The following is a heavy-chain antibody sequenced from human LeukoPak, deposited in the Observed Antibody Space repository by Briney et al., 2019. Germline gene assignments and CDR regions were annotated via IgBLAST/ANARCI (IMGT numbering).Heavy chain of an antibody. Sequence: ASETLSLTCTVSGGSISSYYWSWIRQPPGKGLEWIGYIYYSGSTNYNPSLKSRVTISVGTSKSQFSLKLSSVTAADTAVYYRARRVGYDPHLDYWGQGTLVTVSS. CDR3: ARRVGYDPHLDY. D-gene: IGHD5-12*01. V-gene: IGHV4-59*08. J-gene: IGHJ4*02. CDR1: GGSISSYY. CDR2: IYYSGST.